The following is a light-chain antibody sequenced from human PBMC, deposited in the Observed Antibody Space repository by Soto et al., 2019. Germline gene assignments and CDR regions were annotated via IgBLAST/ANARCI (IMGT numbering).Light chain of an antibody. Sequence: QSALTQPRSVSGSPGQSVTISCTGTSSDVGGYNYVSWYQQHPGKAPKLVIYDVSKRPSGVPDRFSGSKSGNTASLTISGLQAEDEADYYCCSYAGNYTVVFGGGTQLTVL. J-gene: IGLJ2*01. V-gene: IGLV2-11*01. CDR2: DVS. CDR1: SSDVGGYNY. CDR3: CSYAGNYTVV.